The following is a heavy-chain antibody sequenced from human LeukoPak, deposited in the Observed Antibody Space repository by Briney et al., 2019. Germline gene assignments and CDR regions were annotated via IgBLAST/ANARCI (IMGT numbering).Heavy chain of an antibody. J-gene: IGHJ1*01. CDR3: ARAAYCGGDCSKYFQH. CDR1: GYTFTNYG. V-gene: IGHV1-18*01. Sequence: GASVKVSCKASGYTFTNYGIRWVRQAPGQGLEWMGWISAYNGNTNYAQKLQGRVTMTTDTSTSTAYMELRSLRSDDTAVYYCARAAYCGGDCSKYFQHWGQGTLVTVSS. D-gene: IGHD2-21*02. CDR2: ISAYNGNT.